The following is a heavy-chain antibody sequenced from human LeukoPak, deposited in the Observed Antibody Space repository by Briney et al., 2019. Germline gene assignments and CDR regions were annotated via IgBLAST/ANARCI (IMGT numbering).Heavy chain of an antibody. V-gene: IGHV4-31*03. D-gene: IGHD2-15*01. CDR1: GGSISSGGYY. CDR3: ARGVARGANWFDP. CDR2: IYYSGST. J-gene: IGHJ5*02. Sequence: SETLSLTCTVSGGSISSGGYYCSWIRQHPGKGLEWIGYIYYSGSTYYNPSLKSRVTISVHTSKNQFSLKLSSVTAADTAVYYCARGVARGANWFDPWGQGTLVTVSS.